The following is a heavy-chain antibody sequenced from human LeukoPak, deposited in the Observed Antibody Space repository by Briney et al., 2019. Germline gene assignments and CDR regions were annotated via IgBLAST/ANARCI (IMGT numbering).Heavy chain of an antibody. J-gene: IGHJ4*02. CDR3: AKDRSRGWYPHFDY. D-gene: IGHD6-19*01. CDR2: ITWNSDTI. V-gene: IGHV3-9*01. CDR1: GFTFDDYV. Sequence: GGSLRLSCAASGFTFDDYVMHWVRQAPGKGLGWVSGITWNSDTIAHADSVKGRFTISRDNAKNSLYLQMNSLRAEDTAVYYCAKDRSRGWYPHFDYWGQGTLVTVSS.